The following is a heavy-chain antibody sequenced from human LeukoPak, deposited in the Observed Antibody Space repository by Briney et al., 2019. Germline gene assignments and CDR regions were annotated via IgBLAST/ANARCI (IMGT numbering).Heavy chain of an antibody. CDR3: GIAALTGYEFDY. CDR2: INPSGGDT. D-gene: IGHD3-9*01. J-gene: IGHJ4*02. CDR1: GYTFTDYY. Sequence: ASVTVSCKASGYTFTDYYVHWVRQAPGQGLEWMAIINPSGGDTTYAQKFQGRVTMTRDTSTSTVYVELSSLRSDDTAVYYCGIAALTGYEFDYWGQGTLVTVSS. V-gene: IGHV1-46*03.